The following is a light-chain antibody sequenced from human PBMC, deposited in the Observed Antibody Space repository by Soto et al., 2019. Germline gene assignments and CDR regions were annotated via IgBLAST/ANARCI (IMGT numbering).Light chain of an antibody. CDR3: QHYNSYSEA. J-gene: IGKJ1*01. CDR2: KAS. V-gene: IGKV1-5*03. Sequence: DIQMTQSPSTLSVSVGDRVTITRGASQTISSWLAWYQQKPGKAPKLLIYKASTLKSGVPSRFSGSGSGTEFTLTISSLQPDDFATYYCQHYNSYSEAFGHGTKVDIK. CDR1: QTISSW.